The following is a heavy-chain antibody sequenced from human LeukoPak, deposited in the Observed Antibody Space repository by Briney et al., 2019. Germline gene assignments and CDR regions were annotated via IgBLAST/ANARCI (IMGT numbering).Heavy chain of an antibody. D-gene: IGHD6-13*01. CDR1: GYSFTTYW. V-gene: IGHV5-51*01. Sequence: GESLKISCKGSGYSFTTYWIAWVRQVPGKGLEWMGIIHPRDSDIRYNPPFQGQVTISADKSISTAYLQWNSLKASDTAMYYCARSAGSSSSWEFDYWGQGTLVTVSS. CDR3: ARSAGSSSSWEFDY. J-gene: IGHJ4*02. CDR2: IHPRDSDI.